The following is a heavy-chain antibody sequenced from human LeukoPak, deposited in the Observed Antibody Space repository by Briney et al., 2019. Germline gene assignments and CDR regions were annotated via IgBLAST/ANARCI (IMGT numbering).Heavy chain of an antibody. D-gene: IGHD3/OR15-3a*01. CDR1: GFTFTSFG. Sequence: PGGSLRLPCAASGFTFTSFGMHWVRQAPGKGLEWVAFIRYDGSNKYYADSVKGRFTISRDNSKNTLYLQMNSLRAEDTAVYYCAKGTVARGPSAFDIWGQETMVTVSS. J-gene: IGHJ3*02. CDR2: IRYDGSNK. V-gene: IGHV3-30*02. CDR3: AKGTVARGPSAFDI.